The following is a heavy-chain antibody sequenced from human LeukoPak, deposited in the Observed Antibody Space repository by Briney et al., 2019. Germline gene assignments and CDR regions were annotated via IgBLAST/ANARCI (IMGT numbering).Heavy chain of an antibody. D-gene: IGHD3-10*01. J-gene: IGHJ4*02. CDR2: IYSGGST. CDR1: GFTVSSNY. Sequence: GGSLRLSCAASGFTVSSNYMSWVRQAPGKGLEWVSVIYSGGSTYYADPVKGRFTISRDNSKNTLYLQMNSLRAEDTAVYYWARSLMVRGGTYYFDYWGQGTLVTVSS. CDR3: ARSLMVRGGTYYFDY. V-gene: IGHV3-66*01.